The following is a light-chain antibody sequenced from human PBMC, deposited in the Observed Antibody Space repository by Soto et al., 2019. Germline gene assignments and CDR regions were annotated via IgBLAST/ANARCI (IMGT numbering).Light chain of an antibody. CDR1: QSVTSSY. Sequence: EIVLTQSPGTLSLSPGARATLSCRASQSVTSSYLAWYQQKPGQAPRLLIYGASSRATGIPDRFSGSGSGTDFTLTISRLEPEDFAVYYCHQYDSSPVTFGQGTKVEIK. J-gene: IGKJ1*01. CDR3: HQYDSSPVT. CDR2: GAS. V-gene: IGKV3-20*01.